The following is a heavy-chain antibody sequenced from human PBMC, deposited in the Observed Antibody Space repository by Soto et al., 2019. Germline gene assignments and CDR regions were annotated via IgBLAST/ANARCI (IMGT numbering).Heavy chain of an antibody. J-gene: IGHJ1*01. CDR2: FDPEDGET. D-gene: IGHD6-13*01. CDR3: AAKYLSSSWSPCFQH. CDR1: GYTLTELS. Sequence: ASVKVSCKVSGYTLTELSMHWVRQAPGKGLERMGGFDPEDGETIYAQKFQGRVTMTEDTSTDTAYMELSSLRSEDTAVYYCAAKYLSSSWSPCFQHWGQGTLVTVSS. V-gene: IGHV1-24*01.